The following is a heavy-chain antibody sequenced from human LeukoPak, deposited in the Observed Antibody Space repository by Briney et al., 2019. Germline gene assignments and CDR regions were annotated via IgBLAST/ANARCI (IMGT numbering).Heavy chain of an antibody. D-gene: IGHD4/OR15-4a*01. V-gene: IGHV4-39*07. J-gene: IGHJ6*03. CDR3: ARVRVRFYYCYYMDV. CDR2: IYYSGST. Sequence: SETLSLTCTVSGGSISSSSYYWGWIRQPPGKGLEWIGSIYYSGSTYYNPSLKSRVTISVDTSKNQFSLKLSSVTAADTAVYYCARVRVRFYYCYYMDVWGKGTTVTVSS. CDR1: GGSISSSSYY.